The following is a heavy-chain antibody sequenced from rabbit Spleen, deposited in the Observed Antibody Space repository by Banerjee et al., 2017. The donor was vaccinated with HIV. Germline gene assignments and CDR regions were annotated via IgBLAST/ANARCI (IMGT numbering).Heavy chain of an antibody. CDR1: AFSFSASGY. CDR2: IATGDSGST. CDR3: ARDGDDYGLGYYFNL. D-gene: IGHD2-1*01. J-gene: IGHJ4*01. Sequence: LEESGGGLVKPGTSLTLTCKASAFSFSASGYMCWVRQAPGKGPEWITCIATGDSGSTYYASWAKGRFTISKTSSTTLTLRMTSLTAADTATYFCARDGDDYGLGYYFNLWGPGTLVT. V-gene: IGHV1S40*01.